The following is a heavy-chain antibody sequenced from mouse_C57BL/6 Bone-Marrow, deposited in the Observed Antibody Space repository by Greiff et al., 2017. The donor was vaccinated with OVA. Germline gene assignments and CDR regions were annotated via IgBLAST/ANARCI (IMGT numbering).Heavy chain of an antibody. D-gene: IGHD2-4*01. CDR2: IDPSDSST. V-gene: IGHV1-69*01. J-gene: IGHJ4*01. Sequence: VQLQQPGAELVMPGASVKLSCKASGYTFTSYWMHWVKQRPGQGLEWIGVIDPSDSSTNYNQTFKGKSTLTVDKSSCTADMQRSSLTSEDAAVDDCARYYDCGYAMDYWGQGTTVTVSA. CDR1: GYTFTSYW. CDR3: ARYYDCGYAMDY.